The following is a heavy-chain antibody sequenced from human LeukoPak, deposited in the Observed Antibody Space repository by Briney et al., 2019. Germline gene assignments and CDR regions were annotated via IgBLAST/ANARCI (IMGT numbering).Heavy chain of an antibody. CDR2: INQDESVT. J-gene: IGHJ4*02. CDR1: GFTFSNSA. CDR3: ARADWGSIDY. D-gene: IGHD7-27*01. Sequence: GGSLRLSCAASGFTFSNSAMSWVRQAPGKGLEWVAIINQDESVTSYVDSVKGRFTISRDNAKDSLYLHVTNLRAEDTAVYYCARADWGSIDYWGQGNLVTVS. V-gene: IGHV3-7*01.